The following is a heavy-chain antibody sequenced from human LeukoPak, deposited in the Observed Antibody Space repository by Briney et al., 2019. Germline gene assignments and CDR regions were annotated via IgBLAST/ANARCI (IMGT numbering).Heavy chain of an antibody. CDR2: INWNGGST. J-gene: IGHJ6*03. CDR3: ARGGITIFGVVSYMDV. V-gene: IGHV3-20*04. Sequence: GGTLRLSCAASGFTFDDYGMSWVRQAPGKGLEWVSGINWNGGSTGYADSVKGRFTISRDNAKNSLYLQMNSLRAEDTALYYCARGGITIFGVVSYMDVWGKGTTVTVSS. D-gene: IGHD3-3*01. CDR1: GFTFDDYG.